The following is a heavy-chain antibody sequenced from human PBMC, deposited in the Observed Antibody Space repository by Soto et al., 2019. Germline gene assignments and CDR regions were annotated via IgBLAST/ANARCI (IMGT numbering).Heavy chain of an antibody. Sequence: GGSLRLSCAASGFTFSSYATSWVRQAPGKGLEWVSAISGSGGSTYYADSVKGRFTISRDNSKNTLYLQMNSLRAEDTAVYYCAKDLLTYNWNGGGAFDIWGQGTMVTVSS. J-gene: IGHJ3*02. V-gene: IGHV3-23*01. CDR1: GFTFSSYA. CDR3: AKDLLTYNWNGGGAFDI. D-gene: IGHD1-20*01. CDR2: ISGSGGST.